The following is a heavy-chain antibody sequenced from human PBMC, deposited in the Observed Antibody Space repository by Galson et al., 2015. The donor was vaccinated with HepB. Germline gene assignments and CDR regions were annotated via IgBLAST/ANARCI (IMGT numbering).Heavy chain of an antibody. J-gene: IGHJ4*02. V-gene: IGHV4-34*01. Sequence: ETLSLTCAVYGGSFSGYYWSWIRQPPGKGLEWIGEINHSGSTNYNPSLKSRVTISVDTSKNQFSLKLSSVTAADTAVYYCARGRGHSGYDLTLYYFDYWGQGTLVTVSS. D-gene: IGHD5-12*01. CDR3: ARGRGHSGYDLTLYYFDY. CDR2: INHSGST. CDR1: GGSFSGYY.